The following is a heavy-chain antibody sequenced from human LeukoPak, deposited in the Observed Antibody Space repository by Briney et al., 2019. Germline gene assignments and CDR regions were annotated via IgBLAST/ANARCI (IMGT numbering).Heavy chain of an antibody. V-gene: IGHV1-69*13. D-gene: IGHD1-26*01. J-gene: IGHJ4*02. CDR2: IIPVFGTA. CDR1: GGTFSSYA. CDR3: ARGIVGATHFDY. Sequence: SVKVSCKASGGTFSSYAISWVRQAPGQGLEWMGGIIPVFGTANYAQKFQGRVTITADESTSTAYMELSSLRSEDTAVYYCARGIVGATHFDYWGQGTLVTVSS.